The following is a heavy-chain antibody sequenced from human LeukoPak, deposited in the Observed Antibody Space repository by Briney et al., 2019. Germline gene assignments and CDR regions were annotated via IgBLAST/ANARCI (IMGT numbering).Heavy chain of an antibody. CDR3: ARIIDSGWYM. CDR1: GGTFSSYA. V-gene: IGHV1-69*06. Sequence: EASVKVSCKASGGTFSSYAISWVRQAPGQGLEWMGGIIPIFGTANYAQKFQGRVTITADKSTSTAYMELSSLRSEDTAVYYCARIIDSGWYMWGQGTLVTVSS. D-gene: IGHD6-19*01. CDR2: IIPIFGTA. J-gene: IGHJ4*02.